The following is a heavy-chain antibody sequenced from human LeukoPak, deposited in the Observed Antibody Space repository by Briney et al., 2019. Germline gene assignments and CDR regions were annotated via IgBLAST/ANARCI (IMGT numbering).Heavy chain of an antibody. V-gene: IGHV3-23*01. Sequence: GGSLRLSCAASGFTFSSYAMSWVRQAPGKGLEWVSAISGSGDGTFYADSVKGRFTISRDNSKNTLYLQMNSLRADDTAVYYCARIWSWNHDYWGQGTLVTVSS. CDR1: GFTFSSYA. D-gene: IGHD1-1*01. CDR2: ISGSGDGT. J-gene: IGHJ4*02. CDR3: ARIWSWNHDY.